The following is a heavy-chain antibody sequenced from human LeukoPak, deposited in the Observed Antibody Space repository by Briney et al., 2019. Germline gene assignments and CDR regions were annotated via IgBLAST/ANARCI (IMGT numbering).Heavy chain of an antibody. D-gene: IGHD3-22*01. CDR3: ARGPTLNYDSSGYSFDY. V-gene: IGHV1-46*01. CDR1: GYTFTSYY. CDR2: INPSGGST. Sequence: ASVKVSCKASGYTFTSYYMHWVRQAPGQGLEWMGIINPSGGSTSYAQKFQGRVTMTRDTSTSTVYMELSSLRSEDTAVYYCARGPTLNYDSSGYSFDYWGQGTLVTVSS. J-gene: IGHJ4*02.